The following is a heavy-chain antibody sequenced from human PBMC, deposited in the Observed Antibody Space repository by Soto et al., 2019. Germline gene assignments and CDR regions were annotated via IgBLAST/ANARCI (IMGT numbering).Heavy chain of an antibody. V-gene: IGHV4-4*02. D-gene: IGHD2-2*01. CDR1: GDSISSSNW. CDR3: ARVPYNCSSTSCYYNWFDP. CDR2: IYHSGST. J-gene: IGHJ5*02. Sequence: PSETLSLTCAVSGDSISSSNWWSWVRQPPGKGLEWIGEIYHSGSTNYNPSLKSRVTISVDKSKNQLSLKLSSVTAADTAVYYCARVPYNCSSTSCYYNWFDPWGQGTRVTVSS.